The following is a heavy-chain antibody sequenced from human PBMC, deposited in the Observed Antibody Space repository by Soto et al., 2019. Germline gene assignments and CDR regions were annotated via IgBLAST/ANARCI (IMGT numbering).Heavy chain of an antibody. CDR1: GFTFGDYG. Sequence: EVQLVESGGGVVRPGGSLRLSCAASGFTFGDYGMNWVRQSPGKGLEWIPFINWGAESTGYGDSVKGRFTISRDNAKNSLYLHMNSLRGEDTALYYWARNRRGGGYYLDYWGQGTLVTVSS. D-gene: IGHD3-22*01. CDR3: ARNRRGGGYYLDY. V-gene: IGHV3-20*04. CDR2: INWGAEST. J-gene: IGHJ4*02.